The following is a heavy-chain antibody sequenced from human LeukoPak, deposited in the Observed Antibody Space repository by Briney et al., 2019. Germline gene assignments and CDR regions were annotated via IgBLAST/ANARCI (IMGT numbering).Heavy chain of an antibody. Sequence: SETLSLTCTVSGGSISSGSYYWGWIRQPPGKGLEWIGSIYYSGSTNYNPSLKSRVTISVDTSKNQFSLKLSSVTAADTAVYYCARGRYDFWSGYYLDYWGQGTLVTVSS. D-gene: IGHD3-3*01. V-gene: IGHV4-39*07. J-gene: IGHJ4*02. CDR1: GGSISSGSYY. CDR2: IYYSGST. CDR3: ARGRYDFWSGYYLDY.